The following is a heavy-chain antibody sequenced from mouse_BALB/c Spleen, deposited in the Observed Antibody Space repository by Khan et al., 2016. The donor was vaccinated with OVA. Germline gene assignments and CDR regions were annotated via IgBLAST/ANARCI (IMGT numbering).Heavy chain of an antibody. V-gene: IGHV1-18*01. Sequence: EVQLPQSGPELVKPGASVKISCKTSGYTFTEYTLHWVKQSHGKSLEWIGVINPKNGVTSYHQKFKGKTTVSVDKSSSTAYLEFRSLTSEDSAVYYGGRDAGRNGGRGTSVTVSS. CDR1: GYTFTEYT. CDR3: GRDAGRN. CDR2: INPKNGVT. J-gene: IGHJ4*01. D-gene: IGHD3-3*01.